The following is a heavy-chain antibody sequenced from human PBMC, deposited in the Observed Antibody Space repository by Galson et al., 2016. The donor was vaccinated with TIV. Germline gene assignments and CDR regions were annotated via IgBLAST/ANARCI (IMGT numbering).Heavy chain of an antibody. J-gene: IGHJ6*02. CDR3: VRDGSYYAGSGSPSMDV. CDR1: GFTFSRYA. CDR2: ISFDAGSK. D-gene: IGHD3-10*01. V-gene: IGHV3-30*04. Sequence: SLRLSCAASGFTFSRYAMHWVRQAPGKGLEWLAVISFDAGSKWYADSVKGRFTVSIDTSKDTLYLQVDTLRPEDTAVYYCVRDGSYYAGSGSPSMDVWGHGTAVSVSS.